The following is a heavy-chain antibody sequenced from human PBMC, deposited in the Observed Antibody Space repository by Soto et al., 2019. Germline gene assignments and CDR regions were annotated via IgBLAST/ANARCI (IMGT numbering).Heavy chain of an antibody. CDR1: AYTFTNYW. J-gene: IGHJ4*02. V-gene: IGHV5-51*01. CDR2: IYPGDSDT. D-gene: IGHD1-1*01. CDR3: ARHSGDGYNYLDY. Sequence: PGESLKISCKGSAYTFTNYWLAWVRQMPGKGLEWMGIIYPGDSDTRYSPSFQGQVTISADKSISTAYLQWSSLKASDTAMYYCARHSGDGYNYLDYWGQGTLVTVSS.